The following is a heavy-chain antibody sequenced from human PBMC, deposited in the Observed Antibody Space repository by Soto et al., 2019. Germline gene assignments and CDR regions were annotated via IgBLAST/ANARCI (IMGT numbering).Heavy chain of an antibody. CDR2: IYPGDSDT. CDR1: GYSFTSYW. Sequence: PGESLKISCKGSGYSFTSYWIGWVRQMPGKGLEWMGIIYPGDSDTRYSPSFQGQVTISADKSISTAYLQWSSLKASDTAMYYCARGAPLLNYYDSSGLLDYWGQGTLVTVSS. D-gene: IGHD3-22*01. J-gene: IGHJ4*02. CDR3: ARGAPLLNYYDSSGLLDY. V-gene: IGHV5-51*01.